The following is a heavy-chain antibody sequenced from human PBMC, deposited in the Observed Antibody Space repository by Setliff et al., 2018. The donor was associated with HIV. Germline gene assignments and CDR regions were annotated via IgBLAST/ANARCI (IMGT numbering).Heavy chain of an antibody. CDR1: GGTFRNYA. J-gene: IGHJ4*02. D-gene: IGHD5-12*01. CDR2: IIPMPGTA. Sequence: GASVKVSCKASGGTFRNYALSWVRQAPGQGLEWMGGIIPMPGTANYAQKFQGRVTITTDESTSTAYMELSSLRSEDTSVYYCATDLVATIRGVGPDTSHWGQGTLVTVSS. V-gene: IGHV1-69*05. CDR3: ATDLVATIRGVGPDTSH.